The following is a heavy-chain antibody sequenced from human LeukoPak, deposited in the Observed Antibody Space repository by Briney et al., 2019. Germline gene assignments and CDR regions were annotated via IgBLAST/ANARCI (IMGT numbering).Heavy chain of an antibody. D-gene: IGHD6-6*01. V-gene: IGHV4-59*08. CDR1: GGSISSYY. J-gene: IGHJ4*02. Sequence: SETLSLTCTVSGGSISSYYWSWIRHPPGKGLECIGYIFYSGSTNYNPSLKSRITISVDTSKNQFSLKVSSVTAADTAVYYCARHLLSSSGYYFDYWGQGTLVTVSS. CDR3: ARHLLSSSGYYFDY. CDR2: IFYSGST.